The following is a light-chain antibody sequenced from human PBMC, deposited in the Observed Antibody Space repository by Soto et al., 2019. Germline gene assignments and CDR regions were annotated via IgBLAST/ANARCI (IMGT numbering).Light chain of an antibody. CDR2: DAS. V-gene: IGKV1-33*01. CDR3: QHCDYLPI. CDR1: HDITSY. J-gene: IGKJ3*01. Sequence: DIQMTQSPSSLSASVGDRLTITCQASHDITSYLNWYQHKPGKAPKLLIYDASILEAVVPPRFSGSGSGTDFTLTISCLQPEDVATYYCQHCDYLPIFGPGTTVDFK.